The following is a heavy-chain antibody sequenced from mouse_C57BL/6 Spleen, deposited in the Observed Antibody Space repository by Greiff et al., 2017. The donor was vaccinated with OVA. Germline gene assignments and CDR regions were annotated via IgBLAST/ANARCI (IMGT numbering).Heavy chain of an antibody. Sequence: EVQLVESGGGLVKPGGSLKLSCAASGFTFSSYAMSWVRQTPEKRLEWVATISDGGSYTYYPDNVKGRFTISRDNAKNNLYLQMSHLKSEDTAMYYCARKWSSYGAMDYWGQGTSVTVSS. CDR3: ARKWSSYGAMDY. V-gene: IGHV5-4*01. J-gene: IGHJ4*01. D-gene: IGHD1-1*01. CDR2: ISDGGSYT. CDR1: GFTFSSYA.